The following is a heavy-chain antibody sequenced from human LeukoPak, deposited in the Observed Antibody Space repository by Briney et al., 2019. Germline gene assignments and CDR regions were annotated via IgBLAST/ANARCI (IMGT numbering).Heavy chain of an antibody. V-gene: IGHV4-39*07. CDR2: IYYCGSP. Sequence: SETLSLTCTVSGGSISSSSYYWGWIRQPPGKGLEWIGSIYYCGSPYYHPSLKSRVTISVDTSKNQFSLKLSSVTAADTAVYYCARDNYDFWSGYNWFDPWGQGTLVTVSS. CDR1: GGSISSSSYY. J-gene: IGHJ5*02. CDR3: ARDNYDFWSGYNWFDP. D-gene: IGHD3-3*01.